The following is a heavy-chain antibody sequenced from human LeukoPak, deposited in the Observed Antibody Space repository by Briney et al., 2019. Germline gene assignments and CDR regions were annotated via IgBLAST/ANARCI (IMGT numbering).Heavy chain of an antibody. CDR2: LSGSGRTT. CDR1: GFLFSNYA. J-gene: IGHJ5*02. Sequence: PGGSLRLSCSASGFLFSNYAMSWVRQAPGKGLEWISALSGSGRTTYYADSVKGRFTISRDNSGNTLYLQMNSLTVEDTALYYCAKNRGIGSADWFDPWGQGTLATVSS. CDR3: AKNRGIGSADWFDP. D-gene: IGHD2-2*01. V-gene: IGHV3-23*01.